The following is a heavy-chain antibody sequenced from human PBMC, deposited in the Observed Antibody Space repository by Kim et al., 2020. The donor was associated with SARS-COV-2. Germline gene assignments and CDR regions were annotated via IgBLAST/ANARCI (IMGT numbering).Heavy chain of an antibody. D-gene: IGHD3-10*01. J-gene: IGHJ6*02. CDR2: IKEDGSKT. V-gene: IGHV3-7*01. CDR3: VVTLLRGPITFCSYGVDV. Sequence: GGSLRLSCAASGFTFSNYWMSWVRQAPGKGLLWVAAIKEDGSKTLYVDSVKGRFTVSRDNAKNSLYLQMDSLRAEDTAVYYCVVTLLRGPITFCSYGVDVLGQGTTVTVS. CDR1: GFTFSNYW.